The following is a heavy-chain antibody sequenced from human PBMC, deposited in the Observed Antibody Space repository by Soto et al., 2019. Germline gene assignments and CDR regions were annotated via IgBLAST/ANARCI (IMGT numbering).Heavy chain of an antibody. D-gene: IGHD2-21*02. J-gene: IGHJ4*02. V-gene: IGHV1-58*02. CDR3: AGGLCGGDCYSPRPQMV. Sequence: SVKVSCKASGFTFTSSAMQWVRQARGQRLEWIGWIVVGSGNTNYAQKFQERVTITRDMSTSTAYMELSSLRSEDTAVYYCAGGLCGGDCYSPRPQMVGGEGTLVTVSS. CDR1: GFTFTSSA. CDR2: IVVGSGNT.